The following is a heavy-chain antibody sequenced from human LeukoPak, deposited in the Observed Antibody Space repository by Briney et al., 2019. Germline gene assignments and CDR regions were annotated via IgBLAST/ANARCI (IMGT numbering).Heavy chain of an antibody. CDR3: ARHTALVSADFEY. CDR1: GDSISSYY. Sequence: SETLSLTCAVSGDSISSYYWSWIRQPPGKGLEWIGYMYYSGTSNYNPSLRSRVTISVATSKNQFSLKLSPVTAADTAVYSCARHTALVSADFEYWGQGTLVTVSS. J-gene: IGHJ4*02. V-gene: IGHV4-59*01. CDR2: MYYSGTS. D-gene: IGHD5-18*01.